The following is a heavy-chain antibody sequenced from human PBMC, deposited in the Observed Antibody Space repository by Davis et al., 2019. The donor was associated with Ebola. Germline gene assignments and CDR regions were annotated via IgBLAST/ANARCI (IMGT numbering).Heavy chain of an antibody. Sequence: GESLKISCAASGFTFSSYSMNWVRQAPGKGLEWVSSISSSSSYIYYADSVKGRFTISRDNAKNSLYLQMNSLRAEDTAVYYCARDKNDYDFWSNFFYLDYWGQGTLVTVSS. V-gene: IGHV3-21*01. CDR1: GFTFSSYS. CDR3: ARDKNDYDFWSNFFYLDY. CDR2: ISSSSSYI. D-gene: IGHD3-3*01. J-gene: IGHJ4*02.